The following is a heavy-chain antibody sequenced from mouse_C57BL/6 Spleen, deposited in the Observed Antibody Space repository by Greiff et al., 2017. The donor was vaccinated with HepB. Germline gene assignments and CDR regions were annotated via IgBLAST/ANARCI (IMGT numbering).Heavy chain of an antibody. CDR2: INPSTGGT. Sequence: VQLQQSGPELVKPGASVKISCKASGYSFTGYYMNWVKQSPEKSLEWIGGINPSTGGTTYNQKFKAKATLTVDKSSSTAYMQLKSLTSEDSAVYYCAREGVTTVVHFDYWGQGTTLTVSS. V-gene: IGHV1-42*01. CDR1: GYSFTGYY. J-gene: IGHJ2*01. D-gene: IGHD1-1*01. CDR3: AREGVTTVVHFDY.